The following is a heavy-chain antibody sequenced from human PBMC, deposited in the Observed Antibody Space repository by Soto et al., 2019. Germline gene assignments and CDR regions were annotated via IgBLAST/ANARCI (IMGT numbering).Heavy chain of an antibody. CDR3: AKGYYDSSGYSNFDY. CDR2: ISGSGEKT. V-gene: IGHV3-23*01. Sequence: GGSLRLSCVASGFNFSYNAMSWVRQAPGKGLQWVSTISGSGEKTYYADSVKGRFTISRDNSKNTLYLQMNSLRAEDTAVYYCAKGYYDSSGYSNFDYWGQGTLVTVSS. D-gene: IGHD3-22*01. CDR1: GFNFSYNA. J-gene: IGHJ4*02.